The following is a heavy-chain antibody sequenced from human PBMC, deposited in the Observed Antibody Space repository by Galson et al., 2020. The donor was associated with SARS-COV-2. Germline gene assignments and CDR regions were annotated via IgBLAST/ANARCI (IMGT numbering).Heavy chain of an antibody. CDR1: GFTISSYA. V-gene: IGHV3-30*04. CDR2: ISYDGSNK. CDR3: AGDPSDITMVRGELYYYYGMVV. J-gene: IGHJ6*02. Sequence: GESQKISCAASGFTISSYAMHWVRQAPGKGLEWVAVISYDGSNKYYADSVKGRFTISRDNSKNTLYLQMNSLRAEDTAVYYCAGDPSDITMVRGELYYYYGMVVWGQVTTVTVAS. D-gene: IGHD3-10*01.